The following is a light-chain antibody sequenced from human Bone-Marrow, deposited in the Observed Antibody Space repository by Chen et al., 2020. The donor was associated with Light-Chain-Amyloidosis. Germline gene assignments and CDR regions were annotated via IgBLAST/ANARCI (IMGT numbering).Light chain of an antibody. CDR2: AVS. Sequence: QSALTPPSSVSGAPGQSITISCTGTSGDVGTYNSVSWYQQPPGQAPKVMIFAVSTRPSGVSNRFSGSKSGNTASLTISGLQAEDEADYYCSSFTSSSSYVFGPGTKVTVL. CDR1: SGDVGTYNS. CDR3: SSFTSSSSYV. J-gene: IGLJ1*01. V-gene: IGLV2-14*01.